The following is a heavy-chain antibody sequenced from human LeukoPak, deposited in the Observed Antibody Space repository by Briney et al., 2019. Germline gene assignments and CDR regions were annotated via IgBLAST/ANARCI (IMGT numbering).Heavy chain of an antibody. V-gene: IGHV3-33*01. J-gene: IGHJ4*02. CDR3: ARASGCYDF. Sequence: GRSLRLSCVTSGFTFSDYGIHWVRQAPGRGLEWVAVIWPDGGNKYYADSVKGRFTISRDNSKNTLYLQMNSLRAEDTALYYCARASGCYDFWGQGTLVTVSS. D-gene: IGHD2-21*01. CDR1: GFTFSDYG. CDR2: IWPDGGNK.